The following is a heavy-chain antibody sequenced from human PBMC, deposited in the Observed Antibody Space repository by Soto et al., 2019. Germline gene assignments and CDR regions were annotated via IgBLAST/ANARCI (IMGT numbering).Heavy chain of an antibody. D-gene: IGHD6-19*01. Sequence: QVQLVQSGAEVKKPGASVKVSCKASGYTFTSYDIRWVRQAPGQGLEWMGWISAYNGDTYYAPKLQDRVTMTIDTSTSTAYMELRSLTSDDTAVYYCARSYSSDWSIDDWGQGTLVTVSS. V-gene: IGHV1-18*01. CDR2: ISAYNGDT. CDR1: GYTFTSYD. CDR3: ARSYSSDWSIDD. J-gene: IGHJ4*02.